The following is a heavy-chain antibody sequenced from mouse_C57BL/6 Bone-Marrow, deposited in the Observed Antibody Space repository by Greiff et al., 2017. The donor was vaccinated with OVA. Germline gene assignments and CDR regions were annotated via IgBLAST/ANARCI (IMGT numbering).Heavy chain of an antibody. J-gene: IGHJ4*01. CDR2: IYPGSGST. CDR1: GYTFTSYW. V-gene: IGHV1-55*01. D-gene: IGHD2-4*01. CDR3: ERSENDYGRYAMAY. Sequence: QVQLQQPGAELVKPGASVKMSCKASGYTFTSYWITWVKQRPGQGLEWLGDIYPGSGSTNYNEKFKSKATLTVDTSSRTAYMQLSSLTSEDSAVYYCERSENDYGRYAMAYWGQGTSVTVSS.